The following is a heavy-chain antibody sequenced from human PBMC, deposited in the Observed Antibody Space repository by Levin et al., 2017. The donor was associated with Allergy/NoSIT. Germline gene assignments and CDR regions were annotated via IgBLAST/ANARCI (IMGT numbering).Heavy chain of an antibody. J-gene: IGHJ4*02. V-gene: IGHV4-39*07. CDR3: AREALAYFDY. CDR2: IYYSGRT. CDR1: GDSITDSHHS. Sequence: NSSETLSLTCTVSGDSITDSHHSWAWIRQPPGKGLEWIGSIYYSGRTYYNPSLKSPVTISLDTSKNQFSLKLTSVTAADTSVYYCAREALAYFDYWGPGTLVTVSS.